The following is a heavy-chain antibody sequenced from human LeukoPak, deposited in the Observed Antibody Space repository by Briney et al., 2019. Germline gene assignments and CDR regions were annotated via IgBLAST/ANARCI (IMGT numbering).Heavy chain of an antibody. V-gene: IGHV3-74*01. CDR2: INSDGSST. D-gene: IGHD4-17*01. CDR1: GFTFSSYW. J-gene: IGHJ3*02. CDR3: ARDPNYGDYLRADAFDI. Sequence: PGGSLRLSCAASGFTFSSYWMHWVRQAPGKGLVWVSRINSDGSSTSYADSVKGRFTISRDNAKNTLYLQMNSPRAEDTAVYYCARDPNYGDYLRADAFDIWGQGTMVTVSS.